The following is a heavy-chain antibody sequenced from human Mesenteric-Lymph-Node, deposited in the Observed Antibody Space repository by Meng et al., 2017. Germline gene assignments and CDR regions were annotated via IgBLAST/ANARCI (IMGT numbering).Heavy chain of an antibody. CDR2: IYYSGST. D-gene: IGHD2-21*01. V-gene: IGHV4-30-4*01. CDR3: ASFDHIPRRNYFDY. J-gene: IGHJ4*02. CDR1: GGSISSSNYY. Sequence: QVPLQESGPGLVKPSQTLSLTCSVSGGSISSSNYYWSWIRQPPGKGLEWIGCIYYSGSTYYNPSLKGRVTISVDTSKNQFSLNLNSMTAADTAVYYCASFDHIPRRNYFDYWGQGTLVTVSS.